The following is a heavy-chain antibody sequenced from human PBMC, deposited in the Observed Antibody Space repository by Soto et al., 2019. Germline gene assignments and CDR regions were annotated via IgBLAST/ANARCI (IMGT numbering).Heavy chain of an antibody. V-gene: IGHV3-23*01. Sequence: PGGSLRLSCAASGFTFSSYAMSWVRQAPGKGLEWVSAISGSGGSTYYADSVKGRFTISRDNSKNTLYLQMNSLRAEDTAVYYCAKVDYYYGSGSYSNFDYWGQGTLVTVSS. CDR2: ISGSGGST. J-gene: IGHJ4*02. CDR3: AKVDYYYGSGSYSNFDY. D-gene: IGHD3-10*01. CDR1: GFTFSSYA.